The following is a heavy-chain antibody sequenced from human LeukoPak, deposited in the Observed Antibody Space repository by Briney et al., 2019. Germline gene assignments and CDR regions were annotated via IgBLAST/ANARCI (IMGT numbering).Heavy chain of an antibody. D-gene: IGHD4-17*01. CDR2: IRGGSGST. CDR3: AKDDYGSSAFDI. Sequence: GGSLRLSCAASGFTFSSYARSWVPRAPGRGREWVSAIRGGSGSTYYADSVKGRFTISRDNSKNTLYLQMNSLRAEDTAVYYCAKDDYGSSAFDIWAKGQWSPSPQ. V-gene: IGHV3-23*01. J-gene: IGHJ3*02. CDR1: GFTFSSYA.